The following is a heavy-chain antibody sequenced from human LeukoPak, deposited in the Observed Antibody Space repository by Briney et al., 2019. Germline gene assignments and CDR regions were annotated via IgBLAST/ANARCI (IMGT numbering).Heavy chain of an antibody. D-gene: IGHD6-6*01. CDR2: ITTTSSII. V-gene: IGHV3-48*01. Sequence: GGSLRLSCAASGFTFTTYSMNWVRQAPGKGLEWVSYITTTSSIIYYADSVKGRFTISRDNAKNSLYLQMNSLRAEDTAVYYCTRDYSSSAGRAFDIWGQGTMVTVSS. J-gene: IGHJ3*02. CDR1: GFTFTTYS. CDR3: TRDYSSSAGRAFDI.